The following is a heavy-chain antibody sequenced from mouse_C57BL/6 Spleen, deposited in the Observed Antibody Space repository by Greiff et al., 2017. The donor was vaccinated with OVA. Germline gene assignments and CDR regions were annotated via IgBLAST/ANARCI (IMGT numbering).Heavy chain of an antibody. CDR2: IDPYDSYT. V-gene: IGHV1-50*01. Sequence: QVQLQQPGAELVKPGASVKLSCKASGYTFTSYWMQWVKQRPGQGLEWIGEIDPYDSYTNYNQQFKGKATLTVDKSSSTAYMQLSSLPSEVSAVYYCARRITTVVATREYWGQGTTLTVSS. CDR3: ARRITTVVATREY. CDR1: GYTFTSYW. D-gene: IGHD1-1*01. J-gene: IGHJ2*01.